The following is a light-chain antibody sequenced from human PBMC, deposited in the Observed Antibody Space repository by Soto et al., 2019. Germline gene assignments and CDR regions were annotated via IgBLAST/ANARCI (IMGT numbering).Light chain of an antibody. J-gene: IGKJ3*01. V-gene: IGKV1-39*01. CDR2: DTS. CDR1: QSIGFY. Sequence: DIQMTQSPSSLSASVGDRVTITCRASQSIGFYLNWYQQKPGKAPKLLIYDTSSLQSVVPSRFRGSASGTDFTLTISSLQPEDFATYYCQQRITFGPGTKVDIK. CDR3: QQRIT.